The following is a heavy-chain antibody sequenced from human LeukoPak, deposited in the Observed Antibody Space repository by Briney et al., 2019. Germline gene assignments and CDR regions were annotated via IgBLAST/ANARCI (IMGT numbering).Heavy chain of an antibody. J-gene: IGHJ4*02. CDR3: ARPTYCGSNCYFNFDY. Sequence: ASVKVSCKAPGYTFTSYDINWVRQATGQGLEWMGYIKPNSGVTNYAQKFRGRVTMTWDTSISTAYIELSGLTSDDTAIYYCARPTYCGSNCYFNFDYWGQGTLVTVSS. CDR2: IKPNSGVT. D-gene: IGHD2-21*02. V-gene: IGHV1-2*02. CDR1: GYTFTSYD.